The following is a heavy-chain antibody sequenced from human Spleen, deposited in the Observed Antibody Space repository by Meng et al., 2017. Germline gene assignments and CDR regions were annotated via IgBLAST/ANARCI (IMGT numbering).Heavy chain of an antibody. CDR1: GYTFTSYY. V-gene: IGHV1-46*01. J-gene: IGHJ4*02. CDR3: ARDRQSEVRGVMRFYCDY. CDR2: INPSGGST. Sequence: ASVKVSCKASGYTFTSYYMHWVRQAPGQGLEWKGIINPSGGSTSYAQKFQGRVTMTRDTSTSTVYMELSSLRSEDTAVYYCARDRQSEVRGVMRFYCDYWGQGTLVTVSS. D-gene: IGHD3-10*01.